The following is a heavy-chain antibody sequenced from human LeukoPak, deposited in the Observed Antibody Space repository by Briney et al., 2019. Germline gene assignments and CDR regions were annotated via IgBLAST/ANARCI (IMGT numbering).Heavy chain of an antibody. CDR2: IYPGDSDT. CDR1: GYSLTSYW. V-gene: IGHV5-51*01. Sequence: GESLKISCKGSGYSLTSYWIGWVRQMPGKGLEWMGIIYPGDSDTRYSPSFQGQVTISADKSISTAYLQWSSLKASDTAMYYCARHSRYYDFWSGYYRGDYYYYYMDVWGKGTTVTVSS. J-gene: IGHJ6*03. CDR3: ARHSRYYDFWSGYYRGDYYYYYMDV. D-gene: IGHD3-3*01.